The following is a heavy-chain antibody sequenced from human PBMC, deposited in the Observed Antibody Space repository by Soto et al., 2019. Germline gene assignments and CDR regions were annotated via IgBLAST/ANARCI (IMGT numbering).Heavy chain of an antibody. CDR3: ARANYYGSPGDFDY. J-gene: IGHJ4*02. Sequence: GGSLRLSCAASGFTFSTYALTWVRRAPGKGLEWVSAISGSGDSTNYADSVKGRFSISRDNSKNTLYLQMNSLRAEDTAVYYCARANYYGSPGDFDYWGQGTLVTVSS. V-gene: IGHV3-23*01. D-gene: IGHD3-10*01. CDR2: ISGSGDST. CDR1: GFTFSTYA.